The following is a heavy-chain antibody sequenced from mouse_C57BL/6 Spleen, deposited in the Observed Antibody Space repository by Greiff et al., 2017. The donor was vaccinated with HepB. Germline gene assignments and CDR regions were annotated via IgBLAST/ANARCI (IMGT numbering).Heavy chain of an antibody. CDR3: ARNPITTVGYFDV. Sequence: VQPQQSGPELVKPGGSVKISCKASGYAFSSPWMNWGKQRPGKGLEWVGRIYPGDGATNYNGKFKGKATLTAAKSSSTAYMQLSSLTSEDSAVYFCARNPITTVGYFDVWGTGTTVTVSS. CDR1: GYAFSSPW. D-gene: IGHD1-1*01. CDR2: IYPGDGAT. V-gene: IGHV1-82*01. J-gene: IGHJ1*03.